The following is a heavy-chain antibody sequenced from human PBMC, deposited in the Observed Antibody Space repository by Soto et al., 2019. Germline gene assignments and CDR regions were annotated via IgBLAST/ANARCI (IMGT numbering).Heavy chain of an antibody. J-gene: IGHJ4*02. CDR2: ISGSGGST. D-gene: IGHD2-2*01. Sequence: EVPLLESGGGLVQPGGSLRLSCAASGFTFSSYAMSWVRQAPGKGLAWASAISGSGGSTYYADSVKGRFTISRDNSKNTLYLQMNSLRAEDTAVYYCEKIVVVPAASPSYFDCWGQGGLVTVSS. V-gene: IGHV3-23*01. CDR1: GFTFSSYA. CDR3: EKIVVVPAASPSYFDC.